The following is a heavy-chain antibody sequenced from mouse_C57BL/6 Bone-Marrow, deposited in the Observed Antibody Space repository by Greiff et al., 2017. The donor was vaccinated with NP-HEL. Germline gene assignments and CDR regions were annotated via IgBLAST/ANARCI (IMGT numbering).Heavy chain of an antibody. CDR3: ARGRYYYGSSCYYYAMDY. D-gene: IGHD1-1*01. CDR1: GYTFTSYG. Sequence: QVQLKQSGAELARPGASVKLSCKASGYTFTSYGISWVKQRTGQGLEWIGEIYPRSGNTYYNEKFKGKATLTADKSSSTAYMELRSLTSEDSAVYFCARGRYYYGSSCYYYAMDYWGQGTSVTVSS. V-gene: IGHV1-81*01. J-gene: IGHJ4*01. CDR2: IYPRSGNT.